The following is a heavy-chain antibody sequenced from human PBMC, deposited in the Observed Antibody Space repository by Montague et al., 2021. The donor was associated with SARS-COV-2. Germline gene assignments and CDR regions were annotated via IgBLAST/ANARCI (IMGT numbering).Heavy chain of an antibody. CDR1: GGSISSYY. D-gene: IGHD1-7*01. V-gene: IGHV4-59*12. CDR2: IYHSVST. J-gene: IGHJ4*02. Sequence: SETLSLTCTVSGGSISSYYWSWIRQPPGKGLEWIGEIYHSVSTNYNPSLKSRVTISVDKSKNQFSLKLSSVTAADTAVYYCARGWNYDYWGQGTLGTVSS. CDR3: ARGWNYDY.